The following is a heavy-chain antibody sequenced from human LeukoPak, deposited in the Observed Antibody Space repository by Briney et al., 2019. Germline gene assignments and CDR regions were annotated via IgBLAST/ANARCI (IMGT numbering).Heavy chain of an antibody. CDR1: GGSFSGYY. D-gene: IGHD3-10*01. CDR3: ARSEYYYGSGSYYSDY. V-gene: IGHV4-34*01. Sequence: SETLSLTCAVYGGSFSGYYWSWIRQPPGKGLDWIGEINHSGSTNYNPSLKSRVTISVDMSKNQFSLKLSSVTAADTAVYYCARSEYYYGSGSYYSDYWGQGTLVTVSS. J-gene: IGHJ4*02. CDR2: INHSGST.